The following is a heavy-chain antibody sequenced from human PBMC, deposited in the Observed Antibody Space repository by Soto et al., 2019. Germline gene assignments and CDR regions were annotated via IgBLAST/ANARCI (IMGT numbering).Heavy chain of an antibody. D-gene: IGHD1-20*01. Sequence: SETLSLTCSVHGGSFSDYLWTWIRQPPGKGLEWIGEINRSGTTNSNPSLRSRLTISLDTSKNQFSLRLVSVTAADTAVYYCARGPFFARYQPFDAWGRGILVTVSS. V-gene: IGHV4-34*01. CDR3: ARGPFFARYQPFDA. CDR1: GGSFSDYL. CDR2: INRSGTT. J-gene: IGHJ4*02.